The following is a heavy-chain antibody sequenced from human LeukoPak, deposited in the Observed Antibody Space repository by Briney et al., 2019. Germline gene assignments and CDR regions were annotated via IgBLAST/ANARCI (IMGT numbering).Heavy chain of an antibody. J-gene: IGHJ4*02. V-gene: IGHV3-7*01. Sequence: TGGSLRLSCAASGFTFSSYWMSWVRQAPGKGLEWVANIKQDGSEKYYVDSVKGRFTISRDNAKNSLYLQMNSLRAEDTAVYYCAREWSTVTLSPFDYWGQGILVTVSS. CDR3: AREWSTVTLSPFDY. D-gene: IGHD4-17*01. CDR1: GFTFSSYW. CDR2: IKQDGSEK.